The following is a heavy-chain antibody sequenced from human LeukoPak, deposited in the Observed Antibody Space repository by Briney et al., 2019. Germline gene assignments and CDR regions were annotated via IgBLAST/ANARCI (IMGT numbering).Heavy chain of an antibody. CDR2: ISAHNGNT. Sequence: ASVKVSCKASGYTFTGYGISWVRQAPGQGLEWMGWISAHNGNTNYAQKLQGRVTMTTDTSTSTAYMELRSLRSDDTAVYYCARGPYYDFWSGSYASYGMDVWGQGTTVTVSS. V-gene: IGHV1-18*01. J-gene: IGHJ6*02. CDR1: GYTFTGYG. CDR3: ARGPYYDFWSGSYASYGMDV. D-gene: IGHD3-3*01.